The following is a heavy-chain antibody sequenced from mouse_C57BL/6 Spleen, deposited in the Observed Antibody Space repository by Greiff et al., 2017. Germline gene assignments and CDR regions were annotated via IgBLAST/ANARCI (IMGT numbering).Heavy chain of an antibody. CDR1: GFTFSSYG. CDR3: ASWGFAY. CDR2: LSSGGSYT. J-gene: IGHJ3*01. D-gene: IGHD4-1*01. V-gene: IGHV5-6*01. Sequence: EVQGVESGGDLVKPGGSLKLSCAASGFTFSSYGMSWVRQTPDKRLEWVATLSSGGSYTYYPDSVKGRFTISRDNAKNTLYLQMSSLKSEDTAMYYCASWGFAYWGQGTLVTVSA.